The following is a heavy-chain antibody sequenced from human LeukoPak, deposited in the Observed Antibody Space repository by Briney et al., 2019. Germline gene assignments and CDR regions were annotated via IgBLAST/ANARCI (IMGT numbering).Heavy chain of an antibody. J-gene: IGHJ4*02. V-gene: IGHV3-21*01. CDR1: GFTFSSYS. CDR2: ISSSSYI. CDR3: ARDRGNYVWGSYRPL. D-gene: IGHD3-16*02. Sequence: PGGSLRLSCAASGFTFSSYSMNWVRQAPGKGLEWVSSISSSSYIYYADSVKGRFTISRDNAKNSLYLQMNSLRAEDTAVYYCARDRGNYVWGSYRPLWGQGTLVTVSS.